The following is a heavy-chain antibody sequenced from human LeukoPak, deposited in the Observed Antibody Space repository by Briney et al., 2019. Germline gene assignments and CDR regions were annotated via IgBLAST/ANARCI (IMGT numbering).Heavy chain of an antibody. V-gene: IGHV3-53*01. Sequence: GGSLRLSCAASGFSVSSNYLSWVRQAPGKGLEWVSVMYSGGSTFYADSVKGRFTISIDNSKNTLNLQMNSLRAEDTAIYYCALHINGDYESRFDPWGQGTLVTVSS. CDR3: ALHINGDYESRFDP. CDR1: GFSVSSNY. D-gene: IGHD4-17*01. CDR2: MYSGGST. J-gene: IGHJ5*02.